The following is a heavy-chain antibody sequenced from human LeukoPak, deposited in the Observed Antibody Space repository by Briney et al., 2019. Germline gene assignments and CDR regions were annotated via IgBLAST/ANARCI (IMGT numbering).Heavy chain of an antibody. V-gene: IGHV1-2*02. J-gene: IGHJ6*03. CDR2: INPNSGGT. D-gene: IGHD6-13*01. CDR3: ARARGYSSSWYSYYYYYYMDV. CDR1: GYTFTGYY. Sequence: ASVKVSCKASGYTFTGYYMHWVRQAPGQGLEWMGWINPNSGGTNYAQKFQGRVTMTRDTSISTAYMELSRLRSDDTAVYYCARARGYSSSWYSYYYYYYMDVWGKGTTVTISS.